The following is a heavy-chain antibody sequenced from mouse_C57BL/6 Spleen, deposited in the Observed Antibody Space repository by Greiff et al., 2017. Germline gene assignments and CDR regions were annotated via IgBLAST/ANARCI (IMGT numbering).Heavy chain of an antibody. J-gene: IGHJ4*01. CDR2: IYPGSGST. V-gene: IGHV1-55*01. CDR1: GYTFTSYW. D-gene: IGHD2-3*01. Sequence: VQLQQPGAELVKPGASVTMSCKASGYTFTSYWITWVKQRPGQGLEWIGDIYPGSGSTNYNEKFKSKATLTVDTSSSTAYMQLSSLTSEDSAVYYCARPSSDGFYAMDYWGQGTSGTVAS. CDR3: ARPSSDGFYAMDY.